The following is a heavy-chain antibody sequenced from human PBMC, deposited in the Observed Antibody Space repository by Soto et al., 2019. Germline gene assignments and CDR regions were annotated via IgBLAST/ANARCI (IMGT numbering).Heavy chain of an antibody. CDR1: GGSISSYY. CDR3: AKTALGWFDP. D-gene: IGHD2-21*02. CDR2: IFYSGRSGST. V-gene: IGHV4-59*01. Sequence: LSETLSLTCSVSGGSISSYYWSWIRQPPGKGLEWIGYIFYSGRSGSTNYNPSLKSRVIISVDTSKNQFSLKLTSVTAVDTAVYYCAKTALGWFDPWGQGTLVTVSS. J-gene: IGHJ5*02.